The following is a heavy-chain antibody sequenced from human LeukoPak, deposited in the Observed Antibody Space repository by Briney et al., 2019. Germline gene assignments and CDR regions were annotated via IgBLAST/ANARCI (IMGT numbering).Heavy chain of an antibody. Sequence: SETLSLTCTVSGGSISSYYWSWIRQPPGKGLEWIGYIYYSGSTNYNPSLKSRVTISVDTSKNQFSLKLSSVTAADTAVYYCARGTDVGYSSGWPDYWGQGTLVTVSS. J-gene: IGHJ4*02. CDR1: GGSISSYY. D-gene: IGHD6-19*01. CDR3: ARGTDVGYSSGWPDY. CDR2: IYYSGST. V-gene: IGHV4-59*01.